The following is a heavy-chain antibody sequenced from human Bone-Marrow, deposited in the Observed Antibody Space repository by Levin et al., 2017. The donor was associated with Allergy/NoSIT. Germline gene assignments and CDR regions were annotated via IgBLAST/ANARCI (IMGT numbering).Heavy chain of an antibody. V-gene: IGHV3-66*01. D-gene: IGHD6-19*01. J-gene: IGHJ4*02. CDR1: GFTLSTSY. CDR2: LPLFFPP. Sequence: LSFSAPGFTLSTSYMSWVRQAPGPFLSFFSLLPLFFPPSSSYSLKGRFTISTDSSQNSLHLQMNDLRPGDTAMYYCARGSQWLVRDFDYWGQGTLVTVSS. CDR3: ARGSQWLVRDFDY.